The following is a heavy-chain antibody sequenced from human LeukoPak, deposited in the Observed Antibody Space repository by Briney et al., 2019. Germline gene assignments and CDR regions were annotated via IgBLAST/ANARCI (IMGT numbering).Heavy chain of an antibody. J-gene: IGHJ4*02. CDR1: GFTFNNYG. V-gene: IGHV3-23*01. CDR3: AKDRTYSSSSFDY. D-gene: IGHD6-6*01. Sequence: GGSLRLSCAASGFTFNNYGMHWVRQAPGKGLEWVSAISGSGGSTYYADSVKGRFTISRDNSKNTLYLQMNSLRAEDTAVYYCAKDRTYSSSSFDYWGQGTLVTVSS. CDR2: ISGSGGST.